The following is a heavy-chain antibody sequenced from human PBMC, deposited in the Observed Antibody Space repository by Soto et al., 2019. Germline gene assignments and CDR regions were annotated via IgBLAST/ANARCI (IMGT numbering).Heavy chain of an antibody. V-gene: IGHV1-58*02. CDR2: IVVGSGNT. CDR1: GFTFTSSA. J-gene: IGHJ4*02. CDR3: AAGYGSGSYRRFDY. D-gene: IGHD3-10*01. Sequence: SVKVSCKASGFTFTSSAMQWVRQARGQRLEWIGWIVVGSGNTNYAQKFQERVTITRDMSTSTAYMELSSLRSEDTAVYYCAAGYGSGSYRRFDYLGQGTLVTVSS.